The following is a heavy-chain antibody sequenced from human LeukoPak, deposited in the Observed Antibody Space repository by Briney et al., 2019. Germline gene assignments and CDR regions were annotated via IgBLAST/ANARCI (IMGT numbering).Heavy chain of an antibody. CDR1: AITFSTYA. D-gene: IGHD4-17*01. J-gene: IGHJ4*02. V-gene: IGHV3-23*01. CDR2: ISGGAGST. CDR3: ARDSFYGDYLFDY. Sequence: GGSLRLSCAASAITFSTYAMGWVRQAPGKGLECVSVISGGAGSTYYADSVKGRFTISRDNSKNTLYLQMNSLRAEDTAVYYCARDSFYGDYLFDYWGQGTLVTVSS.